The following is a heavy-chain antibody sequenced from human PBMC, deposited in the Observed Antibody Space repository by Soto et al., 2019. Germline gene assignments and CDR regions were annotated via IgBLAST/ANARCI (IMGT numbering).Heavy chain of an antibody. CDR1: GFTFRSYS. CDR3: ARDYRGDWLPNFDY. Sequence: EVQLVESGGGLVQPGGSLRLSCAASGFTFRSYSMNWVRQAPGKGLEWVSYISSSSSTIYYADSVKGRFTISRDNAKNSLYLQMNSLRDEDTAVYYCARDYRGDWLPNFDYWGQGTLVTVSA. V-gene: IGHV3-48*02. CDR2: ISSSSSTI. D-gene: IGHD3-9*01. J-gene: IGHJ4*02.